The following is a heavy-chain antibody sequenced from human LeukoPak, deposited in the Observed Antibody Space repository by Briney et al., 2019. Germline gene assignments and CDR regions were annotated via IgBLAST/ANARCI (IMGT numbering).Heavy chain of an antibody. V-gene: IGHV3-13*01. CDR1: GFTFSSYD. D-gene: IGHD5-24*01. CDR3: ARSDEMATIDY. CDR2: IGTAGDT. J-gene: IGHJ4*02. Sequence: GGSLRLSCAASGFTFSSYDMHWVRQATGKGLEWVSAIGTAGDTYYPGSVKGRFTISRENAKNSLYLQMNSLRAGDTAVYYCARSDEMATIDYWGQGTLVTVSS.